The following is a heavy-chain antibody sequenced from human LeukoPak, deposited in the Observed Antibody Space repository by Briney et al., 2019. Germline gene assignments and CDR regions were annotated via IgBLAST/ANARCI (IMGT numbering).Heavy chain of an antibody. Sequence: GGSLRLSCAASGFTFSNYWMSWIRQAPGKGLEWVGFIRSKAYGETADYAASVKGRFTISRDDSKAIAYLQMNSLKTEDTAVYHCTRDRGAYNLYDYWGQGTLVTVSS. CDR1: GFTFSNYW. J-gene: IGHJ4*02. CDR3: TRDRGAYNLYDY. CDR2: IRSKAYGETA. D-gene: IGHD1-1*01. V-gene: IGHV3-49*03.